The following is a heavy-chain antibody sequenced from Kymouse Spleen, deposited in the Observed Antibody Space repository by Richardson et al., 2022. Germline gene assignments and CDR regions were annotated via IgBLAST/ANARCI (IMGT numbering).Heavy chain of an antibody. J-gene: IGHJ4*02. CDR2: INHSGST. Sequence: QVQLQQWGAGLLKPSETLSLTCAVYGGSFSGYYWSWIRQPPGKGLEWIGEINHSGSTNYNPSLKSRVTISVDTSKNQFSLKLSSVTAADTAVYYCGPLRYFDWLL*RVDYWGQGTLVTVSS. V-gene: IGHV4-34*01. CDR1: GGSFSGYY. CDR3: GPLRYFDWLL*RVDY. D-gene: IGHD3-9*01.